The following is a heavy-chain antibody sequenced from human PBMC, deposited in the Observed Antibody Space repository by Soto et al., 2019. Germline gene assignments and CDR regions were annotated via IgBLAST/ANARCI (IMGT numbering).Heavy chain of an antibody. J-gene: IGHJ6*02. CDR3: ARATMVRGPMDV. D-gene: IGHD3-10*01. Sequence: GGSLRLSCAASGFTFSSYAMHRVRQAPGKGLEWVAVISYDGSNKYYADSVKGRFTISRDNSKNTLYLQMNSLRAEDTAVYYCARATMVRGPMDVWGQGTTVTVSS. CDR2: ISYDGSNK. CDR1: GFTFSSYA. V-gene: IGHV3-30-3*01.